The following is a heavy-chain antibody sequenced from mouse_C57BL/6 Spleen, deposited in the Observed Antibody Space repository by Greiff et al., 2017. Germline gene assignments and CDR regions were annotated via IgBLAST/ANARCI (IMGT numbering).Heavy chain of an antibody. Sequence: QVQLQQPGAELVMPGASVKLSCKASGYTFTSYWMHWVKQRPGQGLEWIGEIDPSDSYTNYNQKFKGKSTLTVDKSASTAYMQLSSLTSEDSAVYYCARQDYGSSYDYWGQGTTLTVSS. CDR1: GYTFTSYW. D-gene: IGHD1-1*01. J-gene: IGHJ2*01. V-gene: IGHV1-69*01. CDR2: IDPSDSYT. CDR3: ARQDYGSSYDY.